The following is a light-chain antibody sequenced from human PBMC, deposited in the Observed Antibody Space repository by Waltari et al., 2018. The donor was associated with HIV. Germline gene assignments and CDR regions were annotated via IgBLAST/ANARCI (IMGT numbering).Light chain of an antibody. V-gene: IGKV1-39*01. J-gene: IGKJ4*01. CDR2: GAS. CDR3: QQSYNSPLT. CDR1: QSVDTF. Sequence: QSPSSLSASVGDRVTITCRASQSVDTFLNWYQQKPGKAPKLLIYGASTLQSGVPSRFSGSGSRTDFTLTISSLQPEDFATYYCQQSYNSPLTFGGGTKVEIK.